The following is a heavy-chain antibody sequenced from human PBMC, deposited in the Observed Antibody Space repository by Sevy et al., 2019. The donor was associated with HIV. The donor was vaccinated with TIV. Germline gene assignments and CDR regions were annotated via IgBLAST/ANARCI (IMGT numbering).Heavy chain of an antibody. D-gene: IGHD6-19*01. CDR1: GFTLSSYS. Sequence: GGSLRLSCAASGFTLSSYSMNWVRQAPGKGLEWVSSISGSSSYIYYADSVKGRFTISRDNAKNSLYLQMNSLRAEDTAVYYCARASYSSGWYEDYFDYWGQGTLVTVSS. CDR3: ARASYSSGWYEDYFDY. CDR2: ISGSSSYI. V-gene: IGHV3-21*01. J-gene: IGHJ4*02.